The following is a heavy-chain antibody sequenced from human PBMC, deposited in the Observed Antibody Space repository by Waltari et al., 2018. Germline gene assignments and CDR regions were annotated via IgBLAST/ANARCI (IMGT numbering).Heavy chain of an antibody. J-gene: IGHJ4*02. Sequence: EVQLVESGGGLVQPGGSLRLSCAASGFTFSSYWMYWVRQAPGKGLVWVSRIHADGSATTYADSVMGRYTIARDNAKNTVFLQMNSLRAEDTAVYYCARGGHFDWLPIDSWGQRNLVTVSS. CDR1: GFTFSSYW. D-gene: IGHD3-9*01. V-gene: IGHV3-74*03. CDR2: IHADGSAT. CDR3: ARGGHFDWLPIDS.